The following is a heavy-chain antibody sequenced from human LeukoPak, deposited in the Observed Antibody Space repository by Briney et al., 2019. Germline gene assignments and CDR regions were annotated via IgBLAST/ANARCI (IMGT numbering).Heavy chain of an antibody. V-gene: IGHV4-39*01. CDR2: IYYSGST. Sequence: SETLSLTCTVSGGSISSSSYYWGWIRQPPGKGLEWIGSIYYSGSTYYNPSLKSRVTISVDTSKNQFSLKLSSVTAADTAVYYCARHEGYDSSGYYSAFDYWGQGTLVTVSS. J-gene: IGHJ4*02. D-gene: IGHD3-22*01. CDR1: GGSISSSSYY. CDR3: ARHEGYDSSGYYSAFDY.